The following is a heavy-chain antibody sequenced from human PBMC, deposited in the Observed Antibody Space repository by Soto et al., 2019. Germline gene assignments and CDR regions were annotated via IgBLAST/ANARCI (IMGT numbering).Heavy chain of an antibody. CDR1: GGSISSSSYY. D-gene: IGHD6-19*01. CDR3: ARQGIAVAEDFDY. CDR2: IYYSGST. Sequence: NPSETLSLTCTVSGGSISSSSYYWGWIRQPPGKGLEWIGSIYYSGSTYYNPSPKSRVTISVDTSKNQFSLKLSSVTAADTAVYYCARQGIAVAEDFDYWGQGTLVTVSS. V-gene: IGHV4-39*01. J-gene: IGHJ4*02.